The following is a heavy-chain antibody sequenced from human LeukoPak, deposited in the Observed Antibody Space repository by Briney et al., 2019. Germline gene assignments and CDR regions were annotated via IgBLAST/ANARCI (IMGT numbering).Heavy chain of an antibody. Sequence: SVTVSCKASGYTFTGYYLHWLRQAPAQGLEGVGWINPNSGGTNKAQKFQAGVTMTRDTSISTAYMEPSRLRSDDTAVYYSAGQSITMVRGVNYFDPWGQGTLVTVSS. J-gene: IGHJ5*02. D-gene: IGHD3-10*01. CDR3: AGQSITMVRGVNYFDP. CDR2: INPNSGGT. V-gene: IGHV1-2*02. CDR1: GYTFTGYY.